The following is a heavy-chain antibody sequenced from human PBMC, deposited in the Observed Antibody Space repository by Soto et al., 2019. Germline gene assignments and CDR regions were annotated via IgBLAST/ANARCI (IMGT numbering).Heavy chain of an antibody. CDR1: GFTFSSYG. J-gene: IGHJ4*02. CDR2: IWYDGSNK. Sequence: QVQLVESGGGVVQPGRSLRLSCAASGFTFSSYGMHWVRQAPGKGLEWVVVIWYDGSNKYYADSVKGRFTISRDNSKNTLYLQMNSLRAEDTAVYYCARDWFGGQGTLVTVSS. CDR3: ARDWF. D-gene: IGHD3-10*01. V-gene: IGHV3-33*01.